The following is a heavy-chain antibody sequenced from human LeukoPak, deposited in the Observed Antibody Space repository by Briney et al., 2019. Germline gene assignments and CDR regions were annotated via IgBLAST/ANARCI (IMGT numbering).Heavy chain of an antibody. CDR2: ISSSGSTI. V-gene: IGHV3-48*03. Sequence: GGSLRLSCAASGFTFSSYEMNWVRQAPGKVLEWVSYISSSGSTIYYADSVKGRFTISRDNAKNSLYLQMNSLRAEDTAVYYCALGRYCSGGSCLSDWGQGTLVTVSS. CDR3: ALGRYCSGGSCLSD. J-gene: IGHJ4*02. CDR1: GFTFSSYE. D-gene: IGHD2-15*01.